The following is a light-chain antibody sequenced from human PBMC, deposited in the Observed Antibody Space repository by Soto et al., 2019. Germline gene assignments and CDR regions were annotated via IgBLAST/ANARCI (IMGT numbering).Light chain of an antibody. V-gene: IGLV2-14*03. Sequence: QSVLTQPASVSGSPGQSITISCAGTSSDIGAYKYVSWYQHHPGKGPKLIIYDVSERPLGVSDRFSGSKSGNTASLTISGLQAEDEADYFCTSYTGSAPVEYAFGTGTKVTVL. CDR1: SSDIGAYKY. J-gene: IGLJ1*01. CDR3: TSYTGSAPVEYA. CDR2: DVS.